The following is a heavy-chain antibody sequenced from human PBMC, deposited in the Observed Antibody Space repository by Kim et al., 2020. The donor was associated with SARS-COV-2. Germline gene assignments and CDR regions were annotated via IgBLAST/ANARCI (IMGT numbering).Heavy chain of an antibody. CDR1: GFTFSSYA. D-gene: IGHD6-13*01. CDR2: ISGSGGST. J-gene: IGHJ4*02. CDR3: AKSYSSSWLGGGLDY. Sequence: GGSLRLSCAASGFTFSSYAMSWVRQAPGKGLEWVSAISGSGGSTYYADSVKGRFTISRDNSKNTLYLQMNSLRAEDTAVYYCAKSYSSSWLGGGLDYWGQGTLVTVSS. V-gene: IGHV3-23*01.